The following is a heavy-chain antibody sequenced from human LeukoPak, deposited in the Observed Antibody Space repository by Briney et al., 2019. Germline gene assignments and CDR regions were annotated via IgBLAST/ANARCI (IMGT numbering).Heavy chain of an antibody. CDR1: GFTFDDYA. J-gene: IGHJ4*02. Sequence: GGSLRLSCAASGFTFDDYAMHWVRQAPGKGLEWVSGISWNSGSIGYADSVKGQFTISRDNAKNSLYLQMNSLRAEDTALYYCAKDMKPNLISAYSSSPGYFDYWGQGTLVTVSS. V-gene: IGHV3-9*01. CDR2: ISWNSGSI. CDR3: AKDMKPNLISAYSSSPGYFDY. D-gene: IGHD6-6*01.